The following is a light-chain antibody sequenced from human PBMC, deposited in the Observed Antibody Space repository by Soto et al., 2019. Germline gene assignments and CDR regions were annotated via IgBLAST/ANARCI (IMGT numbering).Light chain of an antibody. Sequence: EIVLTQSPDTLSLSPGERATVSCRASQSVSNNDLAWYQQRPGQAPRLVLYGASTRPTGIPDRFSGSGSGTEFTLTISRLEPEDFAVYYCHHYSRSPPYTFGQWTKLDIK. CDR3: HHYSRSPPYT. J-gene: IGKJ2*01. CDR1: QSVSNND. CDR2: GAS. V-gene: IGKV3-20*01.